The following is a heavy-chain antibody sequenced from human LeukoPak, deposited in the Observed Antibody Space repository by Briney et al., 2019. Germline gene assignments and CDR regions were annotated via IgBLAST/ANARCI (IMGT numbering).Heavy chain of an antibody. D-gene: IGHD4-17*01. V-gene: IGHV4-34*01. J-gene: IGHJ4*02. CDR2: INHSGST. CDR3: ARGISYGDYLWAEDYFDY. CDR1: GGSFSGYY. Sequence: SETLSLTCAVYGGSFSGYYWSWIRQPPGKGLEWIGEINHSGSTNYNPSLKSRVTISVDTSKNQFSLKLSSVTAADTAVYYCARGISYGDYLWAEDYFDYWGQGTLVTVSS.